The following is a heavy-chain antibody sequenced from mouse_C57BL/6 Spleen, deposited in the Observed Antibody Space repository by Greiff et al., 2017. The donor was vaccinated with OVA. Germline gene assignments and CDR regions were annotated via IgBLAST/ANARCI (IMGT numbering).Heavy chain of an antibody. CDR3: ARGITTVVAGLDY. CDR2: IHPNSGST. Sequence: QVQLQQPGAELVKPGASVKLSCKASGYTFTSYWMHWVTQRPGQGLEWIGMIHPNSGSTNYNEKFKSKATLTVDKSSSTAYMQLSSLTSEDSAVYYCARGITTVVAGLDYWGQGTTLTVSS. J-gene: IGHJ2*01. D-gene: IGHD1-1*01. V-gene: IGHV1-64*01. CDR1: GYTFTSYW.